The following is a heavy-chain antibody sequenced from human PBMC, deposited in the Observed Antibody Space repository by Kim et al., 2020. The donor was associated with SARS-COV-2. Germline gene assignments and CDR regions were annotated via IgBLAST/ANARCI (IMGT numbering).Heavy chain of an antibody. CDR1: GFTFSSYS. V-gene: IGHV3-21*01. CDR2: ISSSSSYI. Sequence: GGSLRLSCAASGFTFSSYSMNWVRQAPGKGLEWVSSISSSSSYIYYADSVKGRFTISRDNAKNSLYLQMNSLRAEDTAVYYCARDGPKNWNDFDYWGQGTLVTVSS. J-gene: IGHJ4*02. D-gene: IGHD1-1*01. CDR3: ARDGPKNWNDFDY.